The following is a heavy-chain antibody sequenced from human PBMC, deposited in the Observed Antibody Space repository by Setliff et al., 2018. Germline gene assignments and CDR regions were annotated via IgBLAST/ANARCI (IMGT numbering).Heavy chain of an antibody. Sequence: SVKVSCKASGYTFTGYYMHWVRQAPGQGLEWMGRINPNSGGTNYAQKFQGWVTMTRDTSISTAYMELSRLRSDDTAVYYCARALGATITHLDYWGQGTLVTVSS. CDR2: INPNSGGT. V-gene: IGHV1-2*04. CDR3: ARALGATITHLDY. CDR1: GYTFTGYY. J-gene: IGHJ4*02. D-gene: IGHD1-26*01.